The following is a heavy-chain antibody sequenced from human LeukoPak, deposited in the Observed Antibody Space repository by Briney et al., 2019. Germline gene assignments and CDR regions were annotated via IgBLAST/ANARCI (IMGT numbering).Heavy chain of an antibody. Sequence: GGSLRLSCAASGFTFDDYAMHWVRQAPGKGVEWVSLISGDGGSTYFADSVKGRFTISRDNSKNSLYLQMNSLRTEDTALYYCAKDLFSGTVATPYFYYYGMDVWGQGTTVTVSS. CDR1: GFTFDDYA. CDR3: AKDLFSGTVATPYFYYYGMDV. D-gene: IGHD6-19*01. CDR2: ISGDGGST. V-gene: IGHV3-43*02. J-gene: IGHJ6*02.